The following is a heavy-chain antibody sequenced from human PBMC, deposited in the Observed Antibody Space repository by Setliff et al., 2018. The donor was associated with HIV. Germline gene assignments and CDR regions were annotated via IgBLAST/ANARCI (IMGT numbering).Heavy chain of an antibody. V-gene: IGHV1-2*02. D-gene: IGHD6-13*01. CDR1: PNSFSDDY. Sequence: RASVKVSCKASPNSFSDDYMNWVRQAPGQRPEWMGWIRLPRGGTKYAQKFQGRVSLTWDTSISTGYMELRRLRSDDTAIYYCVTSPGSFLAQDATEAGDAWGQGSLVTVSS. CDR2: IRLPRGGT. CDR3: VTSPGSFLAQDATEAGDA. J-gene: IGHJ5*02.